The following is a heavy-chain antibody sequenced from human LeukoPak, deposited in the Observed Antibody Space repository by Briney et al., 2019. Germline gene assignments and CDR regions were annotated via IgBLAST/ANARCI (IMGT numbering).Heavy chain of an antibody. D-gene: IGHD2-15*01. CDR1: GFTFSSYA. V-gene: IGHV3-23*01. Sequence: GGSLRLSCAASGFTFSSYAMSWVRQAPGKGLEWVSSISGSGGTTDYADSVKGRVTISRGNSKNTLYLQMNSLRAEDTAVYYCAKRDSVAASHRSFDYWGQGALATVSS. CDR2: ISGSGGTT. CDR3: AKRDSVAASHRSFDY. J-gene: IGHJ4*02.